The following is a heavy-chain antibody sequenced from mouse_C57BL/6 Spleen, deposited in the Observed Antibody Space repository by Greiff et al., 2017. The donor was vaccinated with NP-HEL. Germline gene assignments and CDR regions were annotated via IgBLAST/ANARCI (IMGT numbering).Heavy chain of an antibody. CDR1: GYTFTSYW. CDR3: ARSRTDFDY. J-gene: IGHJ2*01. V-gene: IGHV1-50*01. CDR2: IDPSDSYT. Sequence: QVQLQQSGAELVKPGASVKLSCKASGYTFTSYWMQWVKQRPGQGLEWIGEIDPSDSYTNYNQKFKGKATLTVDTSSSTAYMQLSSLTSEDSAVYYCARSRTDFDYWGQGTTLTVSS.